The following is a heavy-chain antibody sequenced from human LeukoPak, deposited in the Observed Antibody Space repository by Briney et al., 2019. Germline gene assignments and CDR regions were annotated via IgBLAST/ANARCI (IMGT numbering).Heavy chain of an antibody. CDR3: ARQSISGSSLSYFDY. V-gene: IGHV4-59*01. J-gene: IGHJ4*02. Sequence: TSETLSLTCTVSGGSISSYYWSWIRQPPGKGLEWVGNIYDSGSTNYNPSLKSRVTISVDTSKNQCSLKLSSVTAADTAVYYCARQSISGSSLSYFDYWGQGTLVNVSS. D-gene: IGHD3-22*01. CDR2: IYDSGST. CDR1: GGSISSYY.